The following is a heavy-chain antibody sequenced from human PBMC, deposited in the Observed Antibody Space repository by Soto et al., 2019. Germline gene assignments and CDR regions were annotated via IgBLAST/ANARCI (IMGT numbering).Heavy chain of an antibody. CDR2: MYFSGGT. CDR3: AKLAGGGYDNSDYYYFDY. CDR1: GASITSRHSY. Sequence: PSETLSLTCTVSGASITSRHSYWAWIRQPPGKGLEWIGNMYFSGGTYYNPSLKSRVTISVDTSKNHFSLKLSSVTAAYTGVYYCAKLAGGGYDNSDYYYFDYWGQGTLVTVSS. J-gene: IGHJ4*02. D-gene: IGHD3-22*01. V-gene: IGHV4-39*02.